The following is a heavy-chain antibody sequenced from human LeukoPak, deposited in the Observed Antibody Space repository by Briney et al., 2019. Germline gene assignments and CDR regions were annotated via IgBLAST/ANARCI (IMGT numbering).Heavy chain of an antibody. V-gene: IGHV4-39*07. Sequence: KASETLSLTCTVSGGSISSSSYYWGWIRQPPGKGLEWIGSIYYSGSTNYNPSLKSRVTISVDTSKNQFSLKLSSVTAADTAVYYCASSRGGCSSTSCYDYWGQGTLVTVSS. J-gene: IGHJ4*02. CDR2: IYYSGST. D-gene: IGHD2-2*01. CDR1: GGSISSSSYY. CDR3: ASSRGGCSSTSCYDY.